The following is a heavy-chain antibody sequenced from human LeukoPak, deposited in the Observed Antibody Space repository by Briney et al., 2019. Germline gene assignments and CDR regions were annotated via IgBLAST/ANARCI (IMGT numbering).Heavy chain of an antibody. CDR3: AREIAVAGRDY. J-gene: IGHJ4*02. D-gene: IGHD6-19*01. CDR1: GFTFSSYT. V-gene: IGHV3-21*01. CDR2: ISTSSIYI. Sequence: GGSLRLSCAASGFTFSSYTMNWVRQAPGKGLEWVSSISTSSIYIYYADSVKGRFTISRDNAKNSLYLQMNSLRAEDTAVYYCAREIAVAGRDYWGQGTLVTVSS.